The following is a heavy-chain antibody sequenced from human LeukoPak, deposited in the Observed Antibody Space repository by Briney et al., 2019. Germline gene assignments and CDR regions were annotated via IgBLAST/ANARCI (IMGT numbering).Heavy chain of an antibody. CDR1: GGSISSYY. J-gene: IGHJ4*02. D-gene: IGHD1-26*01. CDR2: IYYGGST. V-gene: IGHV4-59*01. CDR3: ARVVGATRAIGFDY. Sequence: SETLSLTCTVSGGSISSYYWSWIRQPPGKGRGWIGYIYYGGSTNYNPSVKSRVTISVDTSKNQFSLKLSSVTAADTAVYYCARVVGATRAIGFDYWGQGTLVTVSS.